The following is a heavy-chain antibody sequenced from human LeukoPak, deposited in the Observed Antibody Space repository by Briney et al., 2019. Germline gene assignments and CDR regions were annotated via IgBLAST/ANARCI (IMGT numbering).Heavy chain of an antibody. Sequence: GGSLRLSCAASGFTFSSYAMHWVRQAPGKGLEYVSAISSNGGSTYYANSVKGRFTISRDNSKNTLYLQMGSLRAEDMAVYYCARAMTTVTPGRYWGQGTQVTVSS. CDR2: ISSNGGST. J-gene: IGHJ4*02. CDR1: GFTFSSYA. V-gene: IGHV3-64*01. D-gene: IGHD4-17*01. CDR3: ARAMTTVTPGRY.